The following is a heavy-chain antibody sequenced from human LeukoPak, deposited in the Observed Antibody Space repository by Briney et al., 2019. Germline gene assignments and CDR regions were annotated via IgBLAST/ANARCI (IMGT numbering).Heavy chain of an antibody. J-gene: IGHJ4*02. D-gene: IGHD3-22*01. V-gene: IGHV1-8*03. Sequence: ASVKVSCKASGYTFTSYDINWVRQATGHRLEWWGWMNPNSGNTGYAQKFQGRVTITRNTSISTAYMELRSLRSDDTAVYYCARWDHSSGYDYWGQGTLVTVSS. CDR3: ARWDHSSGYDY. CDR2: MNPNSGNT. CDR1: GYTFTSYD.